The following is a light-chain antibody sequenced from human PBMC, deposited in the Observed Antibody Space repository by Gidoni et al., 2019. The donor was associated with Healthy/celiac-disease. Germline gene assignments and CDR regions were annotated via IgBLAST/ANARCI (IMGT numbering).Light chain of an antibody. J-gene: IGLJ2*01. CDR2: DDS. CDR3: QVWDSSSDLVV. Sequence: SFVLPQPPSVSVTPGQTARITCGGNNIGSKSVEWYQQKPGQAPVLVVYDDSDRRSGIPERCSGSNSGNTATLTISRVEAGDEADYYCQVWDSSSDLVVFGGGTKLTVL. V-gene: IGLV3-21*02. CDR1: NIGSKS.